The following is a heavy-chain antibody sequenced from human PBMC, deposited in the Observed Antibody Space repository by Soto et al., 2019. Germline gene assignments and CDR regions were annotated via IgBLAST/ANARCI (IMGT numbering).Heavy chain of an antibody. Sequence: EVQLVESGGDLVQPGGSLRLSCAASGFTFSTYWMSWVRQAPGKGLEWVANIKEDGSEKYYVESVKGRFTISRDNAKNSLYLQMNSLRAEDTDIYYCARDVGHCSGGKCYTLFDSWGQGTLVTVSS. V-gene: IGHV3-7*01. CDR3: ARDVGHCSGGKCYTLFDS. D-gene: IGHD2-15*01. J-gene: IGHJ4*02. CDR1: GFTFSTYW. CDR2: IKEDGSEK.